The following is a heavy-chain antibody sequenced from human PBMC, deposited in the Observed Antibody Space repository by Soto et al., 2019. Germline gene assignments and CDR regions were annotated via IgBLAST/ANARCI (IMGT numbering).Heavy chain of an antibody. Sequence: PSETLSLTCTVSGGSGSSGSYYWSWIRQPPGKGLEWIGYIYYSGSTNYNPSLKSRVTIAVDTSKNQFSLKLSSVTAADTAVYYCARDPLVVPYYYYGMDVWGQGTTVTVSS. V-gene: IGHV4-61*01. D-gene: IGHD3-22*01. CDR3: ARDPLVVPYYYYGMDV. J-gene: IGHJ6*02. CDR1: GGSGSSGSYY. CDR2: IYYSGST.